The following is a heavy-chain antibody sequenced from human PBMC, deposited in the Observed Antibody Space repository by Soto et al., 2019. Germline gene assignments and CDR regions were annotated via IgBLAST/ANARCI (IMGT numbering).Heavy chain of an antibody. CDR3: AEEPSPRGGCFGY. Sequence: EVQLLESGGGLVQPGGSLRLSCAASGFTFSSYAMSWVRQAPGKGLEWVSAISGSGGNTYYADSVKGRFTISRDNSKNPLYLQMDRLGAEDTALYYWAEEPSPRGGCFGYWGQGTLVTVSS. J-gene: IGHJ4*02. V-gene: IGHV3-23*01. CDR2: ISGSGGNT. D-gene: IGHD6-19*01. CDR1: GFTFSSYA.